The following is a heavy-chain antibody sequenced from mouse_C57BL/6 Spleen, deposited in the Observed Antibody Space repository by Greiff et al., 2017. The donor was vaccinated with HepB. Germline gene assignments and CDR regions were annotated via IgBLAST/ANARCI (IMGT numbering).Heavy chain of an antibody. CDR1: GYTFTSYW. V-gene: IGHV1-52*01. Sequence: QVQLQQPGAELVRPGSSVKLSCKASGYTFTSYWMHWVKQRPIQGLEWIGNIDPSDSETHYNQKFKDKATLTVDKSSSTAYMPLSSLTSEVSAVYYCARDGCLCMDDWGQGTSVTVSS. CDR3: ARDGCLCMDD. D-gene: IGHD2-3*01. J-gene: IGHJ4*01. CDR2: IDPSDSET.